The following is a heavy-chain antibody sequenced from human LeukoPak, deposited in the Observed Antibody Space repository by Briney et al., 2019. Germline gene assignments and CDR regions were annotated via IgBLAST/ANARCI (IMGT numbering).Heavy chain of an antibody. J-gene: IGHJ3*02. V-gene: IGHV3-13*04. CDR2: VGIAGDT. CDR3: ARETLGIGANAFDI. D-gene: IGHD7-27*01. CDR1: GFTFNTYA. Sequence: PGGSLRLSCAASGFTFNTYAMHWVRQVTGTGLEWVSAVGIAGDTYYSGSVKGRFSTSRENAKNSFYLQMDSLRAGDTAVYYCARETLGIGANAFDIWGQGTMVTVSS.